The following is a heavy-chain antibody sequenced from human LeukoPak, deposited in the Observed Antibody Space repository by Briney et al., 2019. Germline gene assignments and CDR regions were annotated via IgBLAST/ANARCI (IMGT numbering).Heavy chain of an antibody. CDR3: ARYLTAGGPRLNYYMDV. J-gene: IGHJ6*03. V-gene: IGHV1-69*05. CDR2: IIPIFGTA. CDR1: GGTFSSYT. Sequence: SVKVSCKASGGTFSSYTISWVRQAPGQGLEWMGGIIPIFGTANYAQKFQGRVTITTDESTSTAYMELSSLRSEDTAVYYCARYLTAGGPRLNYYMDVWGKGTTVTASS. D-gene: IGHD2-2*01.